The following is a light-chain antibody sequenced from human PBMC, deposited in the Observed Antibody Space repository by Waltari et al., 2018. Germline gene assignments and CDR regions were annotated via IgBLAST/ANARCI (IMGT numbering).Light chain of an antibody. Sequence: DIQMTQSPSSLSASVGDTVTITCRASQGIRNDLNWYQQTAGKAPKRLIFAASLLKSGVPRRFSGSASGTEFTLTISSLQPEDFATYYCLQHNTYPPTFGPGTKLDIK. J-gene: IGKJ1*01. V-gene: IGKV1-17*01. CDR3: LQHNTYPPT. CDR1: QGIRND. CDR2: AAS.